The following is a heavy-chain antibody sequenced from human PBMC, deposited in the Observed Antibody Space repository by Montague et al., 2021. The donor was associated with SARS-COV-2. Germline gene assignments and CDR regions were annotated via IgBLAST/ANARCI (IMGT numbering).Heavy chain of an antibody. CDR3: AHLIRYYVIFTGIHVDG. D-gene: IGHD3-9*01. Sequence: PALVKPTQTLTLTCTFSGFSLSTPNVGVAWIRQPPGKALEWLAVIYSNGDKRYSPSLQRRLTITKDTSRNQVVVSLTNVDPLDTATYYCAHLIRYYVIFTGIHVDGWGQGARGTVSS. V-gene: IGHV2-5*01. CDR1: GFSLSTPNVG. CDR2: IYSNGDK. J-gene: IGHJ4*02.